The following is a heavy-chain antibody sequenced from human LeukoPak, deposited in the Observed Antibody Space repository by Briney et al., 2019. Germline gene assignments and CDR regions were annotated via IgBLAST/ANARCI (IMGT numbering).Heavy chain of an antibody. D-gene: IGHD4-17*01. Sequence: GGSLRLSCAASGFTFGSYSMNWVRQAPGKGLEWVSSISTSSYDIYYADSVKGRFTISRDNAKNSLYLQMNSLRAEDTAMYYCAKISHDYGDSADYWGQGTLVTVSP. J-gene: IGHJ4*02. CDR1: GFTFGSYS. CDR3: AKISHDYGDSADY. V-gene: IGHV3-21*01. CDR2: ISTSSYDI.